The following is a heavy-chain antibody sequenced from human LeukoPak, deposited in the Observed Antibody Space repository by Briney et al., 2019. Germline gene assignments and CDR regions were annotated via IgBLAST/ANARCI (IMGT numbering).Heavy chain of an antibody. Sequence: GASVKVSCKASGYSFTSYAMNWVRQAPGQGLEWMGGINTNTGNPTHAQGFTGRCVFSLDTSVSTAYLQISSLKAEDTAVYSCARVAEYSSGWYDPFDYWGQGTLVTVSS. J-gene: IGHJ4*02. V-gene: IGHV7-4-1*02. CDR1: GYSFTSYA. D-gene: IGHD6-19*01. CDR3: ARVAEYSSGWYDPFDY. CDR2: INTNTGNP.